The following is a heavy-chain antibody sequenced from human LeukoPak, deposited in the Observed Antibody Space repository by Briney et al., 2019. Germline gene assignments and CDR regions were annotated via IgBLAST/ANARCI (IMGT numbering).Heavy chain of an antibody. CDR2: ISGSGGST. V-gene: IGHV3-23*01. J-gene: IGHJ5*02. CDR3: AQDLGYCSTTSCLP. CDR1: GFTVSSYA. Sequence: GGPLRLSCAASGFTVSSYAMNWVRQAPGKGLEWVSSISGSGGSTYYADSVEGRFTISRDNSKKTLYLQMNSLRAEDTAIYYCAQDLGYCSTTSCLPWGQGTLVTVSS. D-gene: IGHD2-2*01.